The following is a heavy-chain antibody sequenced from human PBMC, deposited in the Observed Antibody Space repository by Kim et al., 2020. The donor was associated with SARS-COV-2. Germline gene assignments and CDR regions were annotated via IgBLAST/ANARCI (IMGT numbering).Heavy chain of an antibody. CDR1: GGSISSSSYY. V-gene: IGHV4-39*01. J-gene: IGHJ4*02. CDR2: IYYSGST. Sequence: SETLSLTCTVSGGSISSSSYYWGWIRQPPGKGLEWIGSIYYSGSTYYNPSLKSRVTISVDTSKNQFSLKLSSVTAADTAVYYCASPRSWSGYSTDYWGQGTLVTVSS. CDR3: ASPRSWSGYSTDY. D-gene: IGHD3-3*01.